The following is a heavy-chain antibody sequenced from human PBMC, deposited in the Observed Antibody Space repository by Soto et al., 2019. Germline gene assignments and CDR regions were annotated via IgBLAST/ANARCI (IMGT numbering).Heavy chain of an antibody. CDR2: FRPFVEAA. J-gene: IGHJ4*02. V-gene: IGHV1-69*01. CDR1: GDTFTNYA. D-gene: IGHD2-21*01. Sequence: QLRLVQSGAEVRKPGSSVKVSCKAPGDTFTNYAISWLRLVPGQGLEWMGGFRPFVEAADLAQKFRGRLTITADASTSPCYMELSDLRSEDTAIYYCARGGYSNSWRFDYWGQGALITVS. CDR3: ARGGYSNSWRFDY.